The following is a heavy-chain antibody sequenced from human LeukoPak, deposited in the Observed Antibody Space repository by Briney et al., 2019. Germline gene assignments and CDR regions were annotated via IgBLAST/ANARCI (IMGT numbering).Heavy chain of an antibody. D-gene: IGHD1-1*01. CDR1: GGTFSSYA. V-gene: IGHV1-69*04. CDR2: IIPILGIA. CDR3: ARDQVQLERPVDP. Sequence: SVKVSCKASGGTFSSYAISWVRQAPGQGLEWMGRIIPILGIANYAQKFQGRVTITADKSTSAAYMELSSLRSEDTAVYYCARDQVQLERPVDPWGQGTLVTVSS. J-gene: IGHJ5*02.